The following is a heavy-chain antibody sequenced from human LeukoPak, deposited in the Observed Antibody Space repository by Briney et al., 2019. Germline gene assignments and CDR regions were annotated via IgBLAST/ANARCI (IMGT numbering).Heavy chain of an antibody. J-gene: IGHJ4*02. Sequence: ASVKVSCKVSGYTLTELYMHWVRQAPGKGLEWMGGFDPEDGETIYPQKFQGRVTMTEDTSTDTAYMELSSLRTEDTAVYYCATLLQGDSSGYYFDYWGQGTLVTVSS. D-gene: IGHD3-22*01. V-gene: IGHV1-24*01. CDR2: FDPEDGET. CDR3: ATLLQGDSSGYYFDY. CDR1: GYTLTELY.